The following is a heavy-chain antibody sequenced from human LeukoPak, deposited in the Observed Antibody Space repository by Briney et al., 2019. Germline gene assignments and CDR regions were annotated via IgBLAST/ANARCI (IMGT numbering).Heavy chain of an antibody. J-gene: IGHJ5*02. Sequence: SVKVSCKASGGTFSSYAISWVRQAPGQGLEWMGRIIPILGIANYAQKFQGRVTITADKSTSTAYMELSSLRSEDTAVNYCAGNGGRGYSYKTWGQGTLVTVSS. CDR3: AGNGGRGYSYKT. CDR2: IIPILGIA. D-gene: IGHD5-18*01. CDR1: GGTFSSYA. V-gene: IGHV1-69*04.